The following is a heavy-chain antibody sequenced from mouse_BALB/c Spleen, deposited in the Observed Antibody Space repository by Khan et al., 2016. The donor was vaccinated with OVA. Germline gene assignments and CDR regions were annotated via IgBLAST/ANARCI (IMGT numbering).Heavy chain of an antibody. D-gene: IGHD2-2*01. CDR1: GFTFSNYD. CDR2: ISSAGSYT. CDR3: ARRGDDEAWCAY. Sequence: EVQLVESGGDLVKPGGSLKLSCAASGFTFSNYDMSWVRQTPDKRLEWVATISSAGSYTYYPDSVKGRFTISRDNAKTTLYLQMSSLKSEDTARYYCARRGDDEAWCAYWGQGTLVTVSA. J-gene: IGHJ3*01. V-gene: IGHV5-6*01.